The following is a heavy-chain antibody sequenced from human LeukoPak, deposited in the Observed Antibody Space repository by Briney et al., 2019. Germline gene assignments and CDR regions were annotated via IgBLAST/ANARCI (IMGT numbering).Heavy chain of an antibody. CDR2: VYYSGST. CDR1: GGSISSSSYY. Sequence: SETLSLTCTVSGGSISSSSYYWGWIRQPPGKGLEWIGSVYYSGSTYYNPSLKSRVTISIDTSKNQFSLKLSSVTAADTAVYYCAGDHSTYGSLPTDYWGQGTLLTVSS. V-gene: IGHV4-39*07. D-gene: IGHD3-10*01. CDR3: AGDHSTYGSLPTDY. J-gene: IGHJ4*02.